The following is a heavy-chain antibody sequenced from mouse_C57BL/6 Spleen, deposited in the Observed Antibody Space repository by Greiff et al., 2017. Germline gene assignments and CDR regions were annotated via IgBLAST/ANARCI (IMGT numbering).Heavy chain of an antibody. CDR3: ARDGNYLAWFAY. J-gene: IGHJ3*01. CDR2: INPNNGGT. Sequence: VQLQQSGPELVKPGASVKISCKASGYTFTDYYMNWVKQSHGKSLEWIGDINPNNGGTSYNQKFKGKATLTVDKSSSTAYMQLSSLTSEDSAVYFCARDGNYLAWFAYWGQGTLVTVSA. V-gene: IGHV1-26*01. CDR1: GYTFTDYY. D-gene: IGHD2-1*01.